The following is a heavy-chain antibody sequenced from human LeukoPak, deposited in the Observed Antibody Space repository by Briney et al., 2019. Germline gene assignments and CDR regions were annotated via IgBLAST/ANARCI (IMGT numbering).Heavy chain of an antibody. CDR1: GFTFSSYA. J-gene: IGHJ2*01. CDR3: ASTPSVGADNLYWYFDL. D-gene: IGHD1-26*01. V-gene: IGHV3-23*01. Sequence: GSLRLSCAASGFTFSSYAMSWVRQAPGKGLAWVSAISGSGGSTYYADSVKGRFTISRDNSKNTLYLQMNSLRAEDTAVYYCASTPSVGADNLYWYFDLWGRGTLVTVSS. CDR2: ISGSGGST.